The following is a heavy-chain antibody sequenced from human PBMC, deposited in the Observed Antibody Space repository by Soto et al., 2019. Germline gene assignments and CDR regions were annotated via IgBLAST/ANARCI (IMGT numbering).Heavy chain of an antibody. CDR3: ARAPDY. V-gene: IGHV4-30-2*01. CDR1: GGSISSGGYS. Sequence: QLQLQESGSGLVKPSQTLSLTCAVSGGSISSGGYSWSWIRQPPGKGREWIGYMYHSGSTYYPPSPXSXLTLSIDRSKHQFPLTLISVTAAGTAVYYCARAPDYWVQGILVTVSS. J-gene: IGHJ4*02. CDR2: MYHSGST.